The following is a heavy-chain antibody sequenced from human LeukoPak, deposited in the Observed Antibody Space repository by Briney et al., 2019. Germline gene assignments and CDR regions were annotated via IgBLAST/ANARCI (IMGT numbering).Heavy chain of an antibody. D-gene: IGHD2-2*01. CDR3: AKMGCSSSSCLTYYYYYMDV. Sequence: GGSVRLSCAASGFTFSSYAMSWARHAPGKGLESVSAIGGSDGSTYYADSVKGRFTSSRDNSKNTLYLQMNSLRAEDTAVYYCAKMGCSSSSCLTYYYYYMDVWGKGTRVTVSS. CDR2: IGGSDGST. V-gene: IGHV3-23*01. CDR1: GFTFSSYA. J-gene: IGHJ6*03.